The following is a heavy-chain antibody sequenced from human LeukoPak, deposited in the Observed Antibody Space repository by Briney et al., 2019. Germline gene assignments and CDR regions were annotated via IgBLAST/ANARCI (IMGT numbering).Heavy chain of an antibody. V-gene: IGHV3-21*01. CDR2: ISSSSLYI. CDR3: TTDMVRGEIYMDV. CDR1: GFTFSSYS. Sequence: GGSLRLSCAASGFTFSSYSMNWVRQAPGKGLEWVSSISSSSLYIYYADSVKGRFTISRDNAKNSLFLQMNSLRAEDTAAYYCTTDMVRGEIYMDVWGKGTTVTISS. J-gene: IGHJ6*03. D-gene: IGHD3-10*01.